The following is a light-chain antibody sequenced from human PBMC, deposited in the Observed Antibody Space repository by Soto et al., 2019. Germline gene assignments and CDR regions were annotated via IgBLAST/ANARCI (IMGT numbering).Light chain of an antibody. CDR2: RAS. V-gene: IGKV3-20*01. J-gene: IGKJ4*01. Sequence: EIVLTQSPCTLSLSPGERATLSCRASQSVPNSYLAWYQQKPGQTPKVLIYRASTRATGIPDRFSGSGSGTDFTLTISRLEAEDFAVYYCQQYGSSPLTFGGGTKVDI. CDR3: QQYGSSPLT. CDR1: QSVPNSY.